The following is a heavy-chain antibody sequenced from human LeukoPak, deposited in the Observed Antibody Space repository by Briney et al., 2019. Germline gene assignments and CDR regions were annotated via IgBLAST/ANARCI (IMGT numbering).Heavy chain of an antibody. CDR1: GFTFSSYS. Sequence: GGSLRLSCAASGFTFSSYSMNWVRQAPGKGLEGVSSISSSSSYIYYADSVKGRFTISRDNAKNSLYLRMNSLRAEDTAVYYCARGYGGVYCSGGSCYVIDYWGQGTLVTVSS. CDR3: ARGYGGVYCSGGSCYVIDY. D-gene: IGHD2-15*01. CDR2: ISSSSSYI. J-gene: IGHJ4*02. V-gene: IGHV3-21*01.